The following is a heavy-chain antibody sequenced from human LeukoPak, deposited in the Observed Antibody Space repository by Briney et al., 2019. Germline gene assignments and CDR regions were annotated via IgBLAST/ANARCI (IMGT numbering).Heavy chain of an antibody. CDR2: INAGNGNT. J-gene: IGHJ4*02. V-gene: IGHV1-3*01. CDR3: ARAMTFGKYIVVVPAPDY. CDR1: GYTFTSYG. D-gene: IGHD2-2*01. Sequence: GASVKVSCKASGYTFTSYGISWVRQAPGQRLEWMGWINAGNGNTKYSQKFQGRVTITRDTSASTAYMELSSLRSEDTAVYYCARAMTFGKYIVVVPAPDYWGQGTLVTVSS.